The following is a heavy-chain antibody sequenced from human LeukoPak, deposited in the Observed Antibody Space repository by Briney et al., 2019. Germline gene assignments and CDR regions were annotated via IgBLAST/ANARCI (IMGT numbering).Heavy chain of an antibody. J-gene: IGHJ4*02. CDR1: GYTFTSYY. CDR3: AKSDPDSSGYRLYYFDY. Sequence: GASVKVSCKASGYTFTSYYMHWVRQAPGQGLEWMGIINPSGGSTSYAQKFQGRVTMTRDTSTSTVYMELSSLRSEDTAVYYCAKSDPDSSGYRLYYFDYWGQGTLVTVSS. D-gene: IGHD3-22*01. CDR2: INPSGGST. V-gene: IGHV1-46*01.